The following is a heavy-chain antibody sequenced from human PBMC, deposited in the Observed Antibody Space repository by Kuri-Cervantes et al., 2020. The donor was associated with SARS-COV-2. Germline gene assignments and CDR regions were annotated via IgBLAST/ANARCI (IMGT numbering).Heavy chain of an antibody. CDR3: AKDRGYSSSWYTFVGSDY. J-gene: IGHJ4*02. CDR2: IRYDGSNK. D-gene: IGHD6-13*01. Sequence: GGSLRLSCAASGFTFSSYGMHWVRQAPGKGLEWVAFIRYDGSNKYYADSVKGRFTISRDNSKNTLYLQMNSLRAEDTAVYYCAKDRGYSSSWYTFVGSDYWGQGTLVTVSS. V-gene: IGHV3-30*02. CDR1: GFTFSSYG.